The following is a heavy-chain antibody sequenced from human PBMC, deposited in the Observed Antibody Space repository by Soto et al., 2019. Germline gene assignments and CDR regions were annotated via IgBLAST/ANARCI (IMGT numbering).Heavy chain of an antibody. J-gene: IGHJ5*02. V-gene: IGHV6-1*01. CDR3: ARDEYYGSGSYLNWFDP. CDR1: GDSVSSNSAA. D-gene: IGHD3-10*01. Sequence: QSQTLSLTCAISGDSVSSNSAAWNWIRQSPSRGLEWLGRTYYRSKWYNDYAVSVKSRITINPDTSKNQFSLQLNSVTPEDTAVYYCARDEYYGSGSYLNWFDPWGQGTLVTVSS. CDR2: TYYRSKWYN.